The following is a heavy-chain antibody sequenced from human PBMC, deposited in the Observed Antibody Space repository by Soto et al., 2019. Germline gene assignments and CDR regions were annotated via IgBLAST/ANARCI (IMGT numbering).Heavy chain of an antibody. V-gene: IGHV3-30-3*01. D-gene: IGHD3-16*01. Sequence: GGSLRLSCAASGFTFSSYAMHWVRQAPGKGLEWVAVISYDGSNKYYADSVKGRFTISRDNSKNTLYLQMNSLRAEDTAVYYCARVATGGYYFDYWGRGTLVTVSS. CDR2: ISYDGSNK. CDR3: ARVATGGYYFDY. J-gene: IGHJ4*02. CDR1: GFTFSSYA.